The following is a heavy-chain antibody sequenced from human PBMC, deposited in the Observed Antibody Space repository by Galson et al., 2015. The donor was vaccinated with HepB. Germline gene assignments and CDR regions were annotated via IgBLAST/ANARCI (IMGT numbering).Heavy chain of an antibody. V-gene: IGHV3-7*01. CDR2: IKEDGSEK. D-gene: IGHD2/OR15-2a*01. CDR3: AGFYAG. J-gene: IGHJ4*02. Sequence: SLRLSCAASGFTFNSHWMNWVRQDPGKGLEWVANIKEDGSEKYYVDSVKGRFTISRDNAKNSPFLQMNGLRAEDTAIYYCAGFYAGWGQGTLVTVSS. CDR1: GFTFNSHW.